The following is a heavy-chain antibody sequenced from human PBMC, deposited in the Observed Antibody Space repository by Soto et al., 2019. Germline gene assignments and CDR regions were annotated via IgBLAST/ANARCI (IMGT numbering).Heavy chain of an antibody. CDR3: VRTSLVVAAATREDY. V-gene: IGHV3-74*01. CDR1: GFTFSSYW. J-gene: IGHJ4*02. CDR2: INSDGSST. D-gene: IGHD2-15*01. Sequence: EVQLVESGGGLVQPGGSLRLSCAASGFTFSSYWMHWVRQAPGKGLVWVSRINSDGSSTSYADSVKGRVPITRDNAKNTLYLQMNSLRAEDTAVYYCVRTSLVVAAATREDYWGQGTLVTVSS.